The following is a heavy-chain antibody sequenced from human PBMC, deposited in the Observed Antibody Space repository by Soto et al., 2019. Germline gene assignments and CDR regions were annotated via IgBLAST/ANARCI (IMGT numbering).Heavy chain of an antibody. D-gene: IGHD5-12*01. CDR1: GGSISSGGYY. Sequence: QVQLQESGPGLVKPSQTLSLTCTVSGGSISSGGYYWSWIRQHPGKGLEWIGYIYYSGSTYYNPSRKRRVTISVDTSKNQFSLKLSSVTAADTAVYYWARDSGYDGDFDYWGQGTLVTVSS. CDR2: IYYSGST. V-gene: IGHV4-31*03. J-gene: IGHJ4*02. CDR3: ARDSGYDGDFDY.